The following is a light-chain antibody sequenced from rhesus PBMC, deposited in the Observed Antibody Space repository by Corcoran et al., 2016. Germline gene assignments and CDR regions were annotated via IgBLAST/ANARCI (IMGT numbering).Light chain of an antibody. CDR2: GAS. J-gene: IGKJ3*01. CDR1: QSVSSY. Sequence: QVILTQSPATLSLSPGERATLSCRASQSVSSYLAWYKQKPGQAPGLLLSGASSRAPGIPDRFRGSGSGTEFTLTISSLEPEDFAVYYCQKYSSSPFTFGPGTKLDIK. V-gene: IGKV3-53*01. CDR3: QKYSSSPFT.